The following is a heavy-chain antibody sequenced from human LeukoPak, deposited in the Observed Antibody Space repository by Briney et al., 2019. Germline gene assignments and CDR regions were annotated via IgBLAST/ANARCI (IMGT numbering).Heavy chain of an antibody. J-gene: IGHJ4*02. CDR1: GFTFTAYY. CDR2: INTTSGGT. CDR3: ASSETVGTILNLSFDY. V-gene: IGHV1-2*02. Sequence: GRSVKLSCTASGFTFTAYYIHWVRQAPGKGLEWMGGINTTSGGTNYAQTFQDRVTMTRDKSISTAYMELSSLRSDDTAIYYWASSETVGTILNLSFDYWGQGTLVTVSS. D-gene: IGHD1-26*01.